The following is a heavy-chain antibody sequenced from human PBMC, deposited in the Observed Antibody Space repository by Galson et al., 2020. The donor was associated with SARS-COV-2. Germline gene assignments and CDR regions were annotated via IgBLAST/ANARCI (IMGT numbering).Heavy chain of an antibody. J-gene: IGHJ4*02. Sequence: GESLKISCAASGFTFTSYSMNWVRQAPGKGLEWVSSISSRSSYIYHSDSMKGRFTISRDNANNLLYLQMNNLKAEDTAVYYCARDSSAAASGLIDYWGQGTLVTVSS. CDR3: ARDSSAAASGLIDY. CDR2: ISSRSSYI. V-gene: IGHV3-21*01. CDR1: GFTFTSYS. D-gene: IGHD2-2*01.